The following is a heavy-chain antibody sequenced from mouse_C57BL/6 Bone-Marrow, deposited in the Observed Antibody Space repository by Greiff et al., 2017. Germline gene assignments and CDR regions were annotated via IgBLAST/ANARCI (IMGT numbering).Heavy chain of an antibody. D-gene: IGHD1-1*01. CDR1: EYEFPSHD. CDR2: INSDGGST. Sequence: EVNVVESGGGLVQPGESLKLSCESNEYEFPSHDMSWVRKTPEKRLALVAAINSDGGSTYYPDTMERRFIISRDNTKKTLYLQMSSLRSEDTALYYCARRGDYGEFAYWGQGTLVTVSA. CDR3: ARRGDYGEFAY. V-gene: IGHV5-2*01. J-gene: IGHJ3*01.